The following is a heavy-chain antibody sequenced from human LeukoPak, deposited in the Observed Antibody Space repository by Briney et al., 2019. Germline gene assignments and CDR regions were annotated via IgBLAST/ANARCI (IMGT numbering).Heavy chain of an antibody. CDR2: ICSSGSTI. CDR1: GFTFSSYE. Sequence: GGSLRLSCAASGFTFSSYEMNWVRQAPGKGLEWVSYICSSGSTIYYADSVKGRFTISRDNAKNSLYLQMNSLRAEDTAVYYCARGGDVYGSGSRNDAFDIWGQGTMVTVSS. V-gene: IGHV3-48*03. CDR3: ARGGDVYGSGSRNDAFDI. D-gene: IGHD3-10*01. J-gene: IGHJ3*02.